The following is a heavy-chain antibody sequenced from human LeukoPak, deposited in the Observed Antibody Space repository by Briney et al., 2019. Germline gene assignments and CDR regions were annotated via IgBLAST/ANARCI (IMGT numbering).Heavy chain of an antibody. D-gene: IGHD3-22*01. CDR2: IYHSGST. V-gene: IGHV4-38-2*02. J-gene: IGHJ5*02. CDR1: GYSISSGYY. Sequence: SETLSLTCTVSGYSISSGYYWGWIRQPQGKGLEWIGIIYHSGSTYYNPSLKSRVTISVDTSKNHFSLKLSSVTDADTAVYYCARDMGDSSGYPNWFDPWGQGTLVTVSS. CDR3: ARDMGDSSGYPNWFDP.